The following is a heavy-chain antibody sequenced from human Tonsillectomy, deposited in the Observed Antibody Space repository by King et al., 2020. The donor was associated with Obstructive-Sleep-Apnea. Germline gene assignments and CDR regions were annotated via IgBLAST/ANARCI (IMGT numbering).Heavy chain of an antibody. CDR3: AKDRGLWSAFDY. J-gene: IGHJ4*02. V-gene: IGHV3-30*04. Sequence: VQLVESGGGVVQPGRSLRLSCAASGFTLSGSVMHWVRQAPGKGLEWVAVLSIAGNNKFYASSVKGRFTISRDNSKNTLYLQMNSLRVEDTAVYFCAKDRGLWSAFDYWGQGTLVTVSS. D-gene: IGHD5-18*01. CDR1: GFTLSGSV. CDR2: LSIAGNNK.